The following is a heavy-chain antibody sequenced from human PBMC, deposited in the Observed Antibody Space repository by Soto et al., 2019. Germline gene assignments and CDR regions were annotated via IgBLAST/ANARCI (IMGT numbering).Heavy chain of an antibody. CDR2: IYYSGST. J-gene: IGHJ4*02. Sequence: SETLSLTCTVSGGSISSYYWSWIRQPPGKGLEWIGYIYYSGSTNYNPSLKSRVTISVDTSKNQFSLKLSSVTAADTAVYYCARDLSGSYFDYWGQGTLVTVSS. D-gene: IGHD1-26*01. V-gene: IGHV4-59*01. CDR1: GGSISSYY. CDR3: ARDLSGSYFDY.